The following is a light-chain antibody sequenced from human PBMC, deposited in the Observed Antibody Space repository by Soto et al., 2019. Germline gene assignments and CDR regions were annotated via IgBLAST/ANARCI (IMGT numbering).Light chain of an antibody. Sequence: EIVLPQSPGTLSLSPGERATLSCRASQSVSGSYLAWYQQKPGQAPRLPIYGASSRATCIPDMFSGRGSGTDCTLTISRLEPEDFAVYYCQQYGSSQWTFGQGTKVDIK. CDR2: GAS. J-gene: IGKJ1*01. CDR1: QSVSGSY. CDR3: QQYGSSQWT. V-gene: IGKV3-20*01.